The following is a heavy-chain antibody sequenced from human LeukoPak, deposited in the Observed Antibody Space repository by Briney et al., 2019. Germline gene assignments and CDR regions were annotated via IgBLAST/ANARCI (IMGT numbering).Heavy chain of an antibody. CDR3: ASPFYYGSGGHPFDY. V-gene: IGHV3-74*01. J-gene: IGHJ4*02. D-gene: IGHD3-22*01. Sequence: GGSLRLSCAASGFTFSSYWMHCVRHTPGKGLVWVSRINSDGSSTRYADSVRGRFTISRDNAKNTLYLQMNSLRAEDTAVYYCASPFYYGSGGHPFDYWGQGTLVTVSS. CDR1: GFTFSSYW. CDR2: INSDGSST.